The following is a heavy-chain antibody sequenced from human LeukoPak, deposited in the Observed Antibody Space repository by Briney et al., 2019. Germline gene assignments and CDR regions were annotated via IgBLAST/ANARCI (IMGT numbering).Heavy chain of an antibody. CDR1: GYTFTGYY. CDR2: INPNSGGT. Sequence: ASVKVSCKASGYTFTGYYMHWVRQAPGQGLEWMGWINPNSGGTNYAQKFQGRVTMTRDTSISAAYMELGRLKSDDTAVYYCARGEEGNYYYYYGMDVWGQGTTVTVSS. V-gene: IGHV1-2*02. CDR3: ARGEEGNYYYYYGMDV. J-gene: IGHJ6*02.